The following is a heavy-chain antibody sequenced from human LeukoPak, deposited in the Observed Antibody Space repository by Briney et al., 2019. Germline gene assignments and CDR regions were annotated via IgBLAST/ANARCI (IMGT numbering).Heavy chain of an antibody. CDR1: GYTFTGYY. Sequence: GASVKVSCKASGYTFTGYYMHWVRQAPGQGLEWMGWINPNSGGTNYAQKFQGRVTMTRDTSISTAYMELSRLRSDDTAVYYCARGFTIVDHDAFDIWGQGTMVTVSS. V-gene: IGHV1-2*02. J-gene: IGHJ3*02. CDR3: ARGFTIVDHDAFDI. CDR2: INPNSGGT. D-gene: IGHD3-9*01.